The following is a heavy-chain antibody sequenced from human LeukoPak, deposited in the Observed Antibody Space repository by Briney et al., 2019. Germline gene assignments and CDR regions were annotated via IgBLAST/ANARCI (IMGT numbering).Heavy chain of an antibody. CDR3: AKAESNTNGLFHC. CDR2: LPRSGGDT. Sequence: PGASLRLSCAASGFPFSSSAISWVRQAPGKGLEWLSGLPRSGGDTYYADFVKGWFTISRDNTKNTLHLQMNSLRAEDTAIYCWAKAESNTNGLFHCWGQGTLVTVSS. CDR1: GFPFSSSA. V-gene: IGHV3-23*01. J-gene: IGHJ4*02. D-gene: IGHD2-8*01.